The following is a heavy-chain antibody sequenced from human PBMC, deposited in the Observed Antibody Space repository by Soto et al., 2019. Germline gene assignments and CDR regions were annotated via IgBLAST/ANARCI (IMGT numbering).Heavy chain of an antibody. Sequence: SETLSLTCTVSGGSISSSSYYWGWIRQPPGKGLEWIGSIYYSGSTYYNPSLKSRVTISVDTSKNQFSLKLSSVTAADTAVYYCARTPRRDWLLSYFDYWGQGTLVTVSS. V-gene: IGHV4-39*07. J-gene: IGHJ4*02. CDR1: GGSISSSSYY. CDR3: ARTPRRDWLLSYFDY. CDR2: IYYSGST. D-gene: IGHD3-9*01.